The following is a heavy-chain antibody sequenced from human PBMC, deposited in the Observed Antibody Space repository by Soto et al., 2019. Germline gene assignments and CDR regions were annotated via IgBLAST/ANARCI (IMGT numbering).Heavy chain of an antibody. CDR2: IYYSGST. Sequence: SETLSLTCTVSGGSISSGDHYWSWIRQPPGKGLEWIGYIYYSGSTYYNPSLKSRVTISVDTSKNQFSLKLSSVTAADTAVYYCARGKRNYDFWSGYWSRYFDYWGQGTLVTVSS. J-gene: IGHJ4*02. V-gene: IGHV4-30-4*01. CDR1: GGSISSGDHY. CDR3: ARGKRNYDFWSGYWSRYFDY. D-gene: IGHD3-3*01.